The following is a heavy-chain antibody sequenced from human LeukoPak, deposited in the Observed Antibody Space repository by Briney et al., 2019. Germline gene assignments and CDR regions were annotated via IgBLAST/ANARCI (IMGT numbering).Heavy chain of an antibody. CDR3: AREESRGLDY. Sequence: PGGSLRLSCAASGFTFSSYAMNWVRQAPGKGLEWVSYISSSGSTIFYAASVKGRFTISRDNARNSVYLQMNSLSAEDTAVYYCAREESRGLDYWGQGTAVTVSP. CDR1: GFTFSSYA. J-gene: IGHJ4*02. CDR2: ISSSGSTI. V-gene: IGHV3-48*03.